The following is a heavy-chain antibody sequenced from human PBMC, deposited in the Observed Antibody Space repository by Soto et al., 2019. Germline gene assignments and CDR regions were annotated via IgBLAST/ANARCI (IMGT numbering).Heavy chain of an antibody. CDR1: GGTFSSYA. J-gene: IGHJ1*01. V-gene: IGHV1-69*12. CDR2: ILPIFGTA. D-gene: IGHD2-15*01. CDR3: ARGRCRGGSCYLDEYFQH. Sequence: QVQLVQSGAEVKKPGSSVKVSCKASGGTFSSYAISWVRKAPGQGLEWMGGILPIFGTANYAQKFQGRVTITADESTSKAYMELSSLRSEDTAVYYCARGRCRGGSCYLDEYFQHWGQGTLVTVSS.